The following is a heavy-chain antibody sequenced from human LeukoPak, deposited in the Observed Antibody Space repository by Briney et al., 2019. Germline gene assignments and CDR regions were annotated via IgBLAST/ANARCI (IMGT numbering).Heavy chain of an antibody. CDR1: GFTVSSNY. Sequence: GGSLRLSCAASGFTVSSNYMSWVRQAPGKGLEWVSVIYSGGSTYYADSVKGRFTISRDNSKNTLYLQMNSLRAEDTAVYYCARDGSYTAAGNGMDVWGQGTTVTVSS. CDR3: ARDGSYTAAGNGMDV. V-gene: IGHV3-53*01. CDR2: IYSGGST. D-gene: IGHD6-13*01. J-gene: IGHJ6*02.